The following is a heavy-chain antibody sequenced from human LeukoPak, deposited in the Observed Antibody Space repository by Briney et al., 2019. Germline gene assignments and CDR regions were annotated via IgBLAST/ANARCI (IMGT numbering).Heavy chain of an antibody. D-gene: IGHD5-18*01. J-gene: IGHJ4*02. CDR1: GFIFRNYG. CDR3: AKDLGWIQFGY. CDR2: VSPNGETA. V-gene: IGHV3-23*01. Sequence: QPGGSLRLSCAASGFIFRNYGMNWVRQPPGKGLEWVSGVSPNGETAYYADSVKGWFTISRDNSKNTVYLQVRSLRAEDTAVYYCAKDLGWIQFGYWGQGALVTVSS.